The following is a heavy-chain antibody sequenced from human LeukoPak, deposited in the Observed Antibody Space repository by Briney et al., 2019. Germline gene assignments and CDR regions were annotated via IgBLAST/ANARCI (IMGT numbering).Heavy chain of an antibody. J-gene: IGHJ3*02. CDR2: INHSRST. CDR3: ARVRGLYAFDI. Sequence: SETLSLTCAVYGGSFSGYSWSWIRQPPGKGLEWIGEINHSRSTNYNPSLKSRVTISLDTSKNQFSLKLNSVTAADTAVYYCARVRGLYAFDIWGQGTMVTVSS. CDR1: GGSFSGYS. V-gene: IGHV4-34*01.